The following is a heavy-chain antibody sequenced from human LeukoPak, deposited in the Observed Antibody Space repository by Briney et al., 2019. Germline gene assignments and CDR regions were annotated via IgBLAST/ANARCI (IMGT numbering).Heavy chain of an antibody. CDR1: GYTFTGYY. Sequence: GASVKVSCKASGYTFTGYYMHWVRQAPGQGLEWMGRINPNSGGTNYAQKFQGRVTMTRDTSISTAYMGLSRLRSDDTVVYYCARAVAQQLVFDYWGQGTLVTVSS. D-gene: IGHD6-13*01. CDR2: INPNSGGT. V-gene: IGHV1-2*05. CDR3: ARAVAQQLVFDY. J-gene: IGHJ4*02.